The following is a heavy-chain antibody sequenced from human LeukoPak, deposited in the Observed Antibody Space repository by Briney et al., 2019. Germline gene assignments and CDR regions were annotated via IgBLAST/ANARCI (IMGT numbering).Heavy chain of an antibody. CDR2: INHSGRT. CDR1: GGSFSGYY. Sequence: SETLSLTCAVYGGSFSGYYWSWIRQPPGKGLEWIGEINHSGRTNYNPSLKSRVTISVDTSKNQFSLKLSSVTAADTAVYYCARGPPLSLRGYSYGPDYWGQGTLVTVSS. V-gene: IGHV4-34*01. J-gene: IGHJ4*02. CDR3: ARGPPLSLRGYSYGPDY. D-gene: IGHD5-18*01.